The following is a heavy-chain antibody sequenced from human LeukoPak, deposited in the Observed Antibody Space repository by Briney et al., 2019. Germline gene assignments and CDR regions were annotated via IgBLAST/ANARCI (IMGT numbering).Heavy chain of an antibody. V-gene: IGHV3-66*01. CDR2: IYSGGGT. CDR1: GFTVNSNY. D-gene: IGHD3-22*01. J-gene: IGHJ4*02. Sequence: PGGSLRLSCAASGFTVNSNYMTWVRQAPGKGLEWVSVIYSGGGTYYADSVKGRFTISRDNSKNTLYLQMNSQRAEDTAVYYCARERDSRGYWGQGALVTVSS. CDR3: ARERDSRGY.